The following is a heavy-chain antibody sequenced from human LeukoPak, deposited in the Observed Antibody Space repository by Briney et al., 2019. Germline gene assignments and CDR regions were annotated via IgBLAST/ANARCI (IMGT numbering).Heavy chain of an antibody. CDR2: IIPIFGTT. V-gene: IGHV1-69*01. Sequence: SVKVSCKASGGTFSSYAISWVRQAPGQGLEWMGGIIPIFGTTNYAQKFQGRVTITADESTSTAYMELSSLRSEDTAVYYCARAFVRRGSDWAFDYWGQGTPVTVSS. J-gene: IGHJ4*02. D-gene: IGHD6-19*01. CDR3: ARAFVRRGSDWAFDY. CDR1: GGTFSSYA.